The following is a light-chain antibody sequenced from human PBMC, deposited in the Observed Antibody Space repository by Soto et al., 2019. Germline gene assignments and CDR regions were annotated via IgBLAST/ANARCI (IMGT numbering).Light chain of an antibody. Sequence: EIVLTQSPGTLSLSPGERATLSCSASQSVSSTYLAWYQQKPGQAPRLLIYAASRRATGIPDRFSGSGYGTDFTLTISRLAPEDFAVYYCQQYESSPTTFGGGTKVEIK. CDR1: QSVSSTY. CDR3: QQYESSPTT. V-gene: IGKV3-20*01. CDR2: AAS. J-gene: IGKJ4*01.